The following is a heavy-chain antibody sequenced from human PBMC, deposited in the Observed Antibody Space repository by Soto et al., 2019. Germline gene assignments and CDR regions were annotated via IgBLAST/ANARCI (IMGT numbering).Heavy chain of an antibody. J-gene: IGHJ4*02. CDR1: GYTFTSYG. V-gene: IGHV1-18*04. D-gene: IGHD2-2*01. CDR2: ISAYNGNT. CDR3: ATDERDDCSSINCHYFDH. Sequence: ASVKVSCKASGYTFTSYGISWVRQAPGQGLEWMGWISAYNGNTNYAQKLQGRVTMTTDTSTSTAYMELRSLRSDDTAVYYCATDERDDCSSINCHYFDHWGQGTLVTVSS.